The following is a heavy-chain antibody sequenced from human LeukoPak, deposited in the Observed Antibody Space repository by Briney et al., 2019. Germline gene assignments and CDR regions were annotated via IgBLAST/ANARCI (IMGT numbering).Heavy chain of an antibody. CDR2: ISWNSGSI. J-gene: IGHJ4*02. CDR3: AKVRASSGWFDYFDY. V-gene: IGHV3-9*01. CDR1: GFTFDDYA. D-gene: IGHD6-19*01. Sequence: SLRLSCAASGFTFDDYAMHWVRQAPGKGLEWVSGISWNSGSIGYADSVKGRFTISRDNAKNSLYLQMNSLRAEDTALYYCAKVRASSGWFDYFDYWAQGTLVTVSS.